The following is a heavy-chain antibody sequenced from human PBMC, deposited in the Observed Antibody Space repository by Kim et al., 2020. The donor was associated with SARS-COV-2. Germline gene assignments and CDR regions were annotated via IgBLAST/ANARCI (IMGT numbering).Heavy chain of an antibody. Sequence: SETLSLTCTVSGSSISSGYYWGWIRQPPGKGLEWIGSIYHSGSTYYNPSLKSRVTISVDTSKNQFSLKLSSVTAADTAVYYCARFSSSEGWFDPWGQGTLVTVSS. J-gene: IGHJ5*02. V-gene: IGHV4-38-2*02. CDR1: GSSISSGYY. CDR3: ARFSSSEGWFDP. CDR2: IYHSGST. D-gene: IGHD6-6*01.